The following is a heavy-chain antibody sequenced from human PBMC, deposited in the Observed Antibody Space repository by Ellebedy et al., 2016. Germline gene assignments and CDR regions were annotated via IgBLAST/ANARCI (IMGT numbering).Heavy chain of an antibody. Sequence: SETLSLTXTVSGGSISSSSFYWGWIRQPPGKGLEWIGSIYYSGITYYNPSLKSRVTISVDTSKNQFSLRLSSVTAADTAVYYCARHNPDEYSSRSYFDYWGQGTLVTVSS. D-gene: IGHD6-13*01. J-gene: IGHJ4*02. CDR1: GGSISSSSFY. CDR2: IYYSGIT. CDR3: ARHNPDEYSSRSYFDY. V-gene: IGHV4-39*01.